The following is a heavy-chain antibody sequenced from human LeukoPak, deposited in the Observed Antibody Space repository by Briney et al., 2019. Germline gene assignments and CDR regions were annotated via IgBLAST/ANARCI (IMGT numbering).Heavy chain of an antibody. D-gene: IGHD2-2*02. V-gene: IGHV1-3*03. CDR2: INPDNGNT. Sequence: ASVKVSCKASGYTFTSYGISWVRQAPGQRLEWMGYINPDNGNTKYSQEFQGRVAITRDTSASTVYMELYSLTSEDMAVYYCTLYNYWGQGTLVTVSS. J-gene: IGHJ4*02. CDR1: GYTFTSYG. CDR3: TLYNY.